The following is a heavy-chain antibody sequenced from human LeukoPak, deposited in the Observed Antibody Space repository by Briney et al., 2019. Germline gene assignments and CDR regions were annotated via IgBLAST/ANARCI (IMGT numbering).Heavy chain of an antibody. CDR2: IIPIFGTA. J-gene: IGHJ6*04. CDR1: GGTFSSYA. CDR3: ARDYYGSGSDYYYGMDV. V-gene: IGHV1-69*06. D-gene: IGHD3-10*01. Sequence: GASVKVFCKASGGTFSSYAISWVRQAPGQGLEWMGGIIPIFGTANYAQKFQGRVTITADKSTSTAYMELSSLRSEDTAVYYCARDYYGSGSDYYYGMDVWGKGTTVTVSS.